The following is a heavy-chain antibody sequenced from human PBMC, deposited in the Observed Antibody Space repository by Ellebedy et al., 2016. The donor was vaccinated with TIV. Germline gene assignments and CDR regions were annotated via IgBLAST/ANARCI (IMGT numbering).Heavy chain of an antibody. CDR1: GDSISSNSYY. V-gene: IGHV4-39*01. CDR3: ARSGSYRPDYFHY. Sequence: SETLSLTCTVSGDSISSNSYYWGWIRQPPGKGLEWIGSFYYSVSTYSGNTYHNPSLRGRVTISVDTSKNQFSLRLSSVTAADTAVYYCARSGSYRPDYFHYWGQGTLVTVSS. CDR2: FYYSVSTYSGNT. J-gene: IGHJ1*01. D-gene: IGHD1-26*01.